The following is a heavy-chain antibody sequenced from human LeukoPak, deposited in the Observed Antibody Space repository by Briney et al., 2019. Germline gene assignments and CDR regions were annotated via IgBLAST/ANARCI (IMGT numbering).Heavy chain of an antibody. CDR3: AKTYYYDSSGYSDY. D-gene: IGHD3-22*01. CDR1: GFTFDNYG. Sequence: PGGSLRLSCVASGFTFDNYGMSWVRQAPGKGLEWVSAISGRGSNTYYTDSVKGRFTISRDNSKNTLYLQMNNLRAEDTAVYYCAKTYYYDSSGYSDYWGQGTLVTVSA. CDR2: ISGRGSNT. V-gene: IGHV3-23*01. J-gene: IGHJ4*02.